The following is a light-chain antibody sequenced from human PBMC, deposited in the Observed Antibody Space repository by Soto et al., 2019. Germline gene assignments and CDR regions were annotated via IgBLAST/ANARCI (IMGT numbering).Light chain of an antibody. V-gene: IGKV3-20*01. CDR2: DAS. CDR1: QTVRNNY. CDR3: QQFSSYPLT. J-gene: IGKJ4*01. Sequence: ESVLTQAPGTLSLSPGERATLSCRASQTVRNNYLAWYQQKPGQAPRLLTYDASSRATGIPDRFSGGGSGTDFTLTISRLEPEDFAVYYCQQFSSYPLTFGGGTKVDIK.